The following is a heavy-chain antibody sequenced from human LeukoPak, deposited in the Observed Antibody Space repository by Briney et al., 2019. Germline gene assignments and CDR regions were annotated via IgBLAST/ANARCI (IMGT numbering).Heavy chain of an antibody. CDR3: ARDGGDGYKANWFDT. Sequence: ASVKVSCKVSGYTLTELSMHWVRQAPGKGLEWMGGFDPENGETIYAQKFQGRVTMTEDTSTDTAYMELSSLRSEDTAVYYCARDGGDGYKANWFDTWGQGTLVTVSS. CDR1: GYTLTELS. J-gene: IGHJ5*02. D-gene: IGHD5-24*01. CDR2: FDPENGET. V-gene: IGHV1-24*01.